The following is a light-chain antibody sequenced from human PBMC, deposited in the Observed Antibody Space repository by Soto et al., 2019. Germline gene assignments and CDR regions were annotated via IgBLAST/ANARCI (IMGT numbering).Light chain of an antibody. CDR3: QQCYSTPRT. CDR2: AAS. Sequence: DIQMTQSPSSLSASVGDRVTITCRASQSISSYLNWYQQKPGKAPKLLIYAASSLQSGVPSSFSGSGSGTDFTLTISSLQPEDCATYYCQQCYSTPRTFGQGTKVDIK. J-gene: IGKJ1*01. V-gene: IGKV1-39*01. CDR1: QSISSY.